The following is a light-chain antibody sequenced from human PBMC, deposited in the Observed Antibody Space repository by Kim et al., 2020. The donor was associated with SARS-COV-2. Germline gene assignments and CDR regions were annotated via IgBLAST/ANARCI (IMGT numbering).Light chain of an antibody. J-gene: IGLJ1*01. V-gene: IGLV2-14*01. CDR1: SSDVGGYNY. CDR2: DVS. Sequence: QSALTQPASVSGSPGQSITISCTGTSSDVGGYNYVSWYQQHPGKAPKLMIYDVSKRSSGVSNRFSGSKSGNTASLTISGLQAEDEADYYCSSYTSSSVYVFGTGTKVTVL. CDR3: SSYTSSSVYV.